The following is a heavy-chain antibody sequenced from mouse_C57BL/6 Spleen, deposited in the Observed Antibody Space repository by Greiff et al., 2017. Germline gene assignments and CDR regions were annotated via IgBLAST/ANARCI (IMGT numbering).Heavy chain of an antibody. J-gene: IGHJ4*01. CDR3: ARPYGYDVGYYAMDY. Sequence: QVQLQQSGPGLVQPSQSLSITCTVSGFSFTSYGVHWVRQSPGKGLEWLGVIWSGESTDYNAAFISRLSISKDNSKSQVFFKMNSLQADDTAIYYCARPYGYDVGYYAMDYWGQGTSVTVSS. CDR1: GFSFTSYG. D-gene: IGHD2-2*01. CDR2: IWSGEST. V-gene: IGHV2-2*01.